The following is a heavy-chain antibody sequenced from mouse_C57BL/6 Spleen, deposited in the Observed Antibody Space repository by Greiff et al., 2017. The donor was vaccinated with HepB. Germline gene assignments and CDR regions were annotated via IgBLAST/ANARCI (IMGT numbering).Heavy chain of an antibody. Sequence: EVQRVESGEGLVKPGGSLKLSCAASGFTFSSYAMSWVRQTPEKRLEWVAYISSGGDYIYYADTVKGRFTISRDNARNTLYLQMSSLKSEDTAMYYCTRLYSNYVWYAMDYWGQGTSVTVSS. CDR1: GFTFSSYA. J-gene: IGHJ4*01. V-gene: IGHV5-9-1*02. CDR2: ISSGGDYI. CDR3: TRLYSNYVWYAMDY. D-gene: IGHD2-5*01.